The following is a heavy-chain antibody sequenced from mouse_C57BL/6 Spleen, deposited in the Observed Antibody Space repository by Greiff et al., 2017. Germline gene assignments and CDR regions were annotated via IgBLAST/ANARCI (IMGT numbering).Heavy chain of an antibody. CDR3: ARHEEGLEYDGDYYAMDY. Sequence: QVQLKESGAELVKPGASVTLSCKASGYTFTEYTIHWVKQRSGQGLEWIGWFFPGSGSIKYNEKFKDKATLTADKSSSTVYMELSRLTSEDSAVYFCARHEEGLEYDGDYYAMDYWGQGTSGTVSS. J-gene: IGHJ4*01. V-gene: IGHV1-62-2*01. D-gene: IGHD2-4*01. CDR2: FFPGSGSI. CDR1: GYTFTEYT.